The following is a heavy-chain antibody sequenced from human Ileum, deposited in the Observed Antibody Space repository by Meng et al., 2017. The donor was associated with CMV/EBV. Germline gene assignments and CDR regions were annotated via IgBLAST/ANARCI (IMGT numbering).Heavy chain of an antibody. V-gene: IGHV3-48*03. J-gene: IGHJ4*02. Sequence: GESLKISCAASGFSFSTSEMNWVRQAPGKGLEWVSYIRSAGHTINYADSVKGRFTISRDNARSTLYLQMNSLSPDDTGVYFCARSTPSGTDYWEWGQGTLVTVSS. CDR3: ARSTPSGTDYWE. CDR1: GFSFSTSE. D-gene: IGHD3-10*01. CDR2: IRSAGHTI.